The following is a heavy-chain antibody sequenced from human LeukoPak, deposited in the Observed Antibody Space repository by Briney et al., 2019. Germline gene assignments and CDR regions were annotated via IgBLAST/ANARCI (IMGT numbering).Heavy chain of an antibody. D-gene: IGHD5-18*01. Sequence: SGTLSLTCAVSGGSISSSNWWSWVRQPPGKGLEWIGEIYHSGSTNYNPSLKSRVTISVDKSKNQFSLRLNSVTAADTAVYFCARGQKYSYGYTVTELGSGYFDYWGQGTLVTVSS. CDR3: ARGQKYSYGYTVTELGSGYFDY. V-gene: IGHV4-4*02. CDR1: GGSISSSNW. J-gene: IGHJ4*02. CDR2: IYHSGST.